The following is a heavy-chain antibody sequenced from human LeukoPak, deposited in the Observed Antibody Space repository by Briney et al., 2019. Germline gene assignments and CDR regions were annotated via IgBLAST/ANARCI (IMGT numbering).Heavy chain of an antibody. Sequence: GGSLRLSCAASGFTFSSYSMDWVRQAPGKGLKWVSSISSSSYIYYADSVKGRFTISKDNAKNSLYLQMNSLRAEDTAVYYCARGESSSWYYGYWGQGTLVTVS. V-gene: IGHV3-21*01. D-gene: IGHD6-13*01. CDR3: ARGESSSWYYGY. CDR1: GFTFSSYS. J-gene: IGHJ4*02. CDR2: ISSSSYI.